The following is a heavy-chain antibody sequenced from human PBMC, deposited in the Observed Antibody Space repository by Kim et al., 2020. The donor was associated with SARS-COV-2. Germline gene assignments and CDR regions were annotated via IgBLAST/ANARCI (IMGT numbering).Heavy chain of an antibody. CDR1: GYTFTSYG. J-gene: IGHJ6*02. CDR2: ISAYNGNT. CDR3: ARDRVLRFLEWFLGPHEPPDPGMDV. D-gene: IGHD3-3*01. Sequence: ASVKVSCKASGYTFTSYGISWVRQAPGQGLEWMGWISAYNGNTNYAQKLQGRVTMTTDTSTSTAYMELRSLRSDDTAVYYCARDRVLRFLEWFLGPHEPPDPGMDVWGQGTTVTVSS. V-gene: IGHV1-18*04.